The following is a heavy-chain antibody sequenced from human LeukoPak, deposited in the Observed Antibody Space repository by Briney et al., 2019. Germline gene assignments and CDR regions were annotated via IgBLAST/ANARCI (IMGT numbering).Heavy chain of an antibody. CDR1: GITLSNYG. Sequence: GGSLRLSRAVSGITLSNYGMTWVRQAPGKGLEWVAGISDTGGRTNYADSVKGRFTISRDNPKNTLYLQMNSLRAEDTAVYYCARDSFNWNDVSGMDVWGQGTTVTVSS. CDR2: ISDTGGRT. D-gene: IGHD1-20*01. V-gene: IGHV3-23*01. CDR3: ARDSFNWNDVSGMDV. J-gene: IGHJ6*02.